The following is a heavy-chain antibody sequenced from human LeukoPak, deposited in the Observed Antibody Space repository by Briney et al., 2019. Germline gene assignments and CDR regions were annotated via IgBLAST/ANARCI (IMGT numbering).Heavy chain of an antibody. D-gene: IGHD3-16*01. Sequence: PGRSLRLSCAASGFTFSNYGIHWVRQAPGKGLEWVAVISYDGNDKYYADSVKGRFTISRDNSKNTQYLQMNSLRPEDTAVYYCAKELEGGGGFGYWGQGTLVTVSS. CDR3: AKELEGGGGFGY. CDR2: ISYDGNDK. J-gene: IGHJ4*02. V-gene: IGHV3-30*18. CDR1: GFTFSNYG.